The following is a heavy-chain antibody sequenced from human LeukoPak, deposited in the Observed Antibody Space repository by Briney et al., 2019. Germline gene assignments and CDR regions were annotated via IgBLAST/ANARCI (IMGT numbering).Heavy chain of an antibody. CDR1: GFTFSSYW. V-gene: IGHV3-7*01. J-gene: IGHJ2*01. Sequence: GGSLRLSCAASGFTFSSYWVSWVRQAPGKGLEWVANIKQDGSEKYYVDSVKGRFTISRDNAKNSLYLQMNSLRAEDTAVYYCARDYLRTTVTAPWYFDLWGRGTLVTVSS. D-gene: IGHD4-17*01. CDR3: ARDYLRTTVTAPWYFDL. CDR2: IKQDGSEK.